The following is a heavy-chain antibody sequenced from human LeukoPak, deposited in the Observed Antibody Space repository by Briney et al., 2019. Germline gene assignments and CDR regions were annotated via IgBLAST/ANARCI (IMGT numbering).Heavy chain of an antibody. V-gene: IGHV1-46*01. CDR1: GYTFASYY. CDR2: INPSGGST. D-gene: IGHD6-25*01. J-gene: IGHJ5*02. CDR3: ARERIIAAFWFDP. Sequence: ASVKVSCKASGYTFASYYMHWVRQAPGQGLEWMGIINPSGGSTSYAQKFQGRVTMTRDTSTSTVYMELSSLRSEDTAVYYCARERIIAAFWFDPWGQGTLVTVSS.